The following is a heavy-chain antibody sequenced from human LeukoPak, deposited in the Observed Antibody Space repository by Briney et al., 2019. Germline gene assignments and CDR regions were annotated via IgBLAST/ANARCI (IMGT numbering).Heavy chain of an antibody. CDR2: ISGSGGST. J-gene: IGHJ3*02. CDR1: GFTFSSYA. Sequence: GGSLRLSCAASGFTFSSYAMSWVRQAPGKGLEWVSAISGSGGSTYYADSVKGRFTISRDNSKNTLYLQMNSLRAEDTAVYYCAKDRIRYYCDSSGYYFWLKPYDAFDIWGQGTMVTVSS. D-gene: IGHD3-22*01. V-gene: IGHV3-23*01. CDR3: AKDRIRYYCDSSGYYFWLKPYDAFDI.